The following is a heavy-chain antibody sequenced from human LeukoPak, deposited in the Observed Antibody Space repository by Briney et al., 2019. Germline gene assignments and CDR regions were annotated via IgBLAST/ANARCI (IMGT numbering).Heavy chain of an antibody. CDR3: AKDRGSGTDYLIPDY. D-gene: IGHD3-10*01. Sequence: GRSLRLSCAPSGFLFSGFGMHWVRQSPGKGLGGIAFISYAGSKKYYGDSVKGRFTISRDSSKYILYLQMTALTTEDTAVYYCAKDRGSGTDYLIPDYWGQGTLVIVSS. V-gene: IGHV3-30*02. CDR2: ISYAGSKK. CDR1: GFLFSGFG. J-gene: IGHJ4*02.